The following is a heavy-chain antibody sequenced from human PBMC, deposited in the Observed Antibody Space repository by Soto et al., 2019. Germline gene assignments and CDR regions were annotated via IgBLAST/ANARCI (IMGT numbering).Heavy chain of an antibody. D-gene: IGHD4-17*01. J-gene: IGHJ4*02. Sequence: EVQLVESGGGLVQPGRSLRLSCAASGFTFDDYAMHWVRQAPGKGLEWVSGFSWNSGSIGYADSVKGRFTISRDNAKNSLYLQMNSLRAEDTALYYCAKDKDYGDYRVIDYWGQGTLVTVSS. V-gene: IGHV3-9*01. CDR3: AKDKDYGDYRVIDY. CDR1: GFTFDDYA. CDR2: FSWNSGSI.